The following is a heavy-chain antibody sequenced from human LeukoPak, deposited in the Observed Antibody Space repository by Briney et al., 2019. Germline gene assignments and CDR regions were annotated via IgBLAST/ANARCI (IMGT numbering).Heavy chain of an antibody. Sequence: GGSLRLSCAASGFTFSSYGMHWVRQAPGEGLEWVAVISYDGSNKYYADSVKGRFTISRDNSKNTLYLQMNSLRAEDTAVYYCAKVRLLWFGELSELDYWGQGTLVTVSS. CDR2: ISYDGSNK. CDR3: AKVRLLWFGELSELDY. V-gene: IGHV3-30*18. D-gene: IGHD3-10*01. J-gene: IGHJ4*02. CDR1: GFTFSSYG.